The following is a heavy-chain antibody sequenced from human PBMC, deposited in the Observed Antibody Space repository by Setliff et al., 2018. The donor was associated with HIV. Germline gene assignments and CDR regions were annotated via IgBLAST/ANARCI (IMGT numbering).Heavy chain of an antibody. CDR1: GDSISSYY. J-gene: IGHJ4*02. D-gene: IGHD5-18*01. CDR2: IYYSGST. V-gene: IGHV4-59*01. Sequence: SETLSLTCTASGDSISSYYWSWIRQPPGKGLEWIGYIYYSGSTNYNPSLKSRVTISLDMSKNQFSLRLSSVTAADTAVYYCARDSGYSFGFNYFDYWGQGTLVTVSS. CDR3: ARDSGYSFGFNYFDY.